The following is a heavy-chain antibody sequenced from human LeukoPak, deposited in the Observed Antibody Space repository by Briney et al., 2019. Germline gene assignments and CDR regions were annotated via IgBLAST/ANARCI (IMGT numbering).Heavy chain of an antibody. V-gene: IGHV3-23*01. CDR1: GFTFSTYA. D-gene: IGHD2-2*01. CDR3: AKVGKMYCSSTSCPGKWFDP. J-gene: IGHJ5*02. Sequence: GGSLRLSCAASGFTFSTYAMSWVRQAPGKGLEWVSAISGSGGSTYYADSVKGRFTISRDNSKNTLYLQMNSLRAEDTAVYYCAKVGKMYCSSTSCPGKWFDPWGQGTLVTVSS. CDR2: ISGSGGST.